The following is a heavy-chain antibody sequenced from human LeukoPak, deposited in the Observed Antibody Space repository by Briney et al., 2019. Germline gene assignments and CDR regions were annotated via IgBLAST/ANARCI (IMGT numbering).Heavy chain of an antibody. J-gene: IGHJ4*03. CDR2: ISSTGDT. CDR3: ARGSRVYNRSGFHTWHDY. D-gene: IGHD5-12*01. CDR1: GASINNYY. Sequence: SETLSLTCTVSGASINNYYWSWVRQPPLKGLEWIGYISSTGDTSYNPSLESRVSISMDTSKNHFSLEIASVTAADTAVYYCARGSRVYNRSGFHTWHDYWGHGTLVTVSS. V-gene: IGHV4-59*01.